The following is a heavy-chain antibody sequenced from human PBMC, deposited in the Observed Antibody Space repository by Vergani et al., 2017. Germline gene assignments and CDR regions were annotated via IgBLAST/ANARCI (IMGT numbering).Heavy chain of an antibody. CDR3: AKDSVYYGSGSYLNWFDP. CDR2: ISYDGSNK. J-gene: IGHJ5*02. CDR1: GFTFSSYG. Sequence: QVQLLASGGGVVQPGRSLRLSCAASGFTFSSYGMHWVRQAPGKGLEWVAVISYDGSNKYYADSVKGRFTISRDNSKNTLYLQMNSLRAEDTAVYYCAKDSVYYGSGSYLNWFDPWGQGTLVTVSS. D-gene: IGHD3-10*01. V-gene: IGHV3-30*18.